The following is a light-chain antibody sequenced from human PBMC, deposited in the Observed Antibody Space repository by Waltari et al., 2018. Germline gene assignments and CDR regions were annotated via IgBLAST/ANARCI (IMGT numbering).Light chain of an antibody. CDR2: DVS. Sequence: VVLTLSPATLSLSPGERATLSCRASQGVSKFLAWFQQKPGQSPRLLVYDVSTRATGIPSRFSGSGPGPEFILTINSLEPEDFAVYYCQQYDRWPLTFGGGTKLEIK. CDR1: QGVSKF. J-gene: IGKJ4*01. V-gene: IGKV3D-11*01. CDR3: QQYDRWPLT.